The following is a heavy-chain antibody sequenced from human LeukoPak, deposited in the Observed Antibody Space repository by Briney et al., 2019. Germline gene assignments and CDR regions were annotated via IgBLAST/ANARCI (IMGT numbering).Heavy chain of an antibody. CDR2: ISYDGSNK. J-gene: IGHJ4*02. V-gene: IGHV3-30*18. D-gene: IGHD5-24*01. Sequence: GGSLRLSCAASGFTFSSYGMHWVRQAPGKGLEWVAVISYDGSNKYYADSVKGRFTISRDNSKNTLYLQMNSLRAEDTAVYYCAKDRDGYNFDYWGQGTLVTVSS. CDR1: GFTFSSYG. CDR3: AKDRDGYNFDY.